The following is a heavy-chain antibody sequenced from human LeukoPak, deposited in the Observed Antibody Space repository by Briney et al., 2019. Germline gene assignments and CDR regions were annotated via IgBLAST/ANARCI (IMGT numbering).Heavy chain of an antibody. V-gene: IGHV3-48*04. J-gene: IGHJ5*02. CDR2: ISSSSSTI. D-gene: IGHD3-22*01. Sequence: GGSLRLSCAASGFTFSSYSMNWVRQAPGKGLEWVSYISSSSSTIYYADSVKGRFTISRDNAKNSLYLQMNSLRAEDTAVYYCARDDSSGYFPQNWFDPWGQGTLVTVSS. CDR1: GFTFSSYS. CDR3: ARDDSSGYFPQNWFDP.